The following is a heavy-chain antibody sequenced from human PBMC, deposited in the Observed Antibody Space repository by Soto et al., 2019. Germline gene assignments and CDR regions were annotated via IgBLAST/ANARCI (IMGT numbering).Heavy chain of an antibody. D-gene: IGHD3-3*01. CDR2: IFPGDAET. CDR3: ARVPAGFLEGAGGMDV. CDR1: GYIFTTYW. J-gene: IGHJ6*02. V-gene: IGHV5-51*01. Sequence: GESLKISCKGSGYIFTTYWIAWVRQVPGKGLEWMGSIFPGDAETRFSPPFQGQVTISADKSINTAYLQWSSLTTSDTAMYYCARVPAGFLEGAGGMDVWGQGTPVTVSS.